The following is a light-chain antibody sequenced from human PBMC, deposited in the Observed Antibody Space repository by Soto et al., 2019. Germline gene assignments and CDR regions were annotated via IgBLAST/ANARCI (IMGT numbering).Light chain of an antibody. CDR3: QSYDNSLSVYV. Sequence: QSLLTQPPSVSGAPGQRVTISCTGSSSNIGAHYDVHWYQQLPGTAPKLLIYGNSNRPSGVPDRFSGSKSGTSASLAITGLQAEDEADYYCQSYDNSLSVYVFGTGTKVTAL. V-gene: IGLV1-40*01. CDR1: SSNIGAHYD. CDR2: GNS. J-gene: IGLJ1*01.